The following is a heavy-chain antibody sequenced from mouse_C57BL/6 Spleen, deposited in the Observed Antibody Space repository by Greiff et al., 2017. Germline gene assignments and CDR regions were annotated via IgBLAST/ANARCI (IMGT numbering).Heavy chain of an antibody. CDR3: TYSNYVDYAMDY. J-gene: IGHJ4*01. CDR1: GYTFTDYE. CDR2: IDPETGGT. Sequence: QVQLQQSGAELVRPGASVTLSCKASGYTFTDYEMHWVKQTPVHGLEWIGAIDPETGGTAYNQKFKGKAILTADKSSSTAYMELRSLTSEDSAVYYCTYSNYVDYAMDYWGQGTSVTVSS. V-gene: IGHV1-15*01. D-gene: IGHD2-5*01.